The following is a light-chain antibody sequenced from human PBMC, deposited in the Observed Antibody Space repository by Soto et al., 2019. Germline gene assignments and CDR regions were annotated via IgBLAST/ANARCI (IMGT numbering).Light chain of an antibody. CDR1: TSDVGNYNY. CDR3: NSYTSRSTYV. V-gene: IGLV2-14*01. CDR2: EVT. J-gene: IGLJ1*01. Sequence: QSALTQPASVSGSPGQSITIPCTGTTSDVGNYNYVSWYQHHPGKAPKLMIYEVTNRPSGVSNRFSGSKSGNTASLTISGLQAEDEADYYCNSYTSRSTYVFGTGTKVTVL.